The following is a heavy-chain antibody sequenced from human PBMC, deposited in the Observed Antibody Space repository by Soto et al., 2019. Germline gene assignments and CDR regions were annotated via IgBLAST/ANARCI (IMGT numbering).Heavy chain of an antibody. J-gene: IGHJ6*02. D-gene: IGHD1-20*01. V-gene: IGHV3-30-3*01. CDR1: GFTLSSYA. CDR3: ARDVLNNSPNYLYGMDV. CDR2: ISYDGSNK. Sequence: GGSLRLSCAASGFTLSSYAMHWVRQAPGKGLEWVAVISYDGSNKYYADSVKGRFTISRDNSKNTLYLQMNSLRAEDTAVYYCARDVLNNSPNYLYGMDVWGQGTTVTVSS.